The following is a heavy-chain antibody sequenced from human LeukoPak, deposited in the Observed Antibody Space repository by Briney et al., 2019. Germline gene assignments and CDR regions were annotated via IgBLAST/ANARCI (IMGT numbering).Heavy chain of an antibody. CDR2: ISSGGLTI. CDR1: GFTFSTYT. J-gene: IGHJ4*02. V-gene: IGHV3-48*04. D-gene: IGHD4/OR15-4a*01. CDR3: ARGFDYGDYIDF. Sequence: GGSLRLSCVASGFTFSTYTFNWVRQAPGKGLEWLSYISSGGLTIFYADSVKGRFTISRDNTKNAIYLDMTNLRAEDTAVYYCARGFDYGDYIDFWGQGTLVAVSS.